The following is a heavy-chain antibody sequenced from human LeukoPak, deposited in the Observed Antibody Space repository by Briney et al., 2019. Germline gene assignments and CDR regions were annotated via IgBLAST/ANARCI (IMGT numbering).Heavy chain of an antibody. CDR3: ARDGSSWYETYYFDY. V-gene: IGHV1-2*02. J-gene: IGHJ4*02. D-gene: IGHD6-13*01. CDR1: RYTFTGYY. Sequence: ASVKVSCKASRYTFTGYYMHWVRQAPGQGLEWMGWINPNSGGTNYAQKFQGRVTMPRDTSISTAYMELSRLRSDNTAVYYCARDGSSWYETYYFDYWGQGTLVTVSS. CDR2: INPNSGGT.